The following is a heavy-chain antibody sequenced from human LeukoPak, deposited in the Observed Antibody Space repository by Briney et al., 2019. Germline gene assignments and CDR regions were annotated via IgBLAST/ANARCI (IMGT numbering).Heavy chain of an antibody. J-gene: IGHJ3*02. CDR1: GYTLTELS. Sequence: ASVKVSCKASGYTLTELSMHWVRQAPGKGLEWMGGFDPEDGETIYAQKFQGRVTMTEDTSTDTAYMELRSLRSDDTAVYYCARVGIVVVPAAIREGAFDIWGQGTMVTVSS. D-gene: IGHD2-2*02. V-gene: IGHV1-24*01. CDR3: ARVGIVVVPAAIREGAFDI. CDR2: FDPEDGET.